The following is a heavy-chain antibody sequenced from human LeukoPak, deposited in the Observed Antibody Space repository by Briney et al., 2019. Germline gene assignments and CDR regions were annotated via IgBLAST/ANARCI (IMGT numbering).Heavy chain of an antibody. D-gene: IGHD3-22*01. CDR3: ARGDYYDSSGYYSYFDY. CDR1: GYTFTGYY. V-gene: IGHV1-2*02. Sequence: ASVKLCCKASGYTFTGYYMHWVRQAPGQGLEWMGWINPNSGGTNYAQKFQGRVTMTRDTSISTAYMELSRLRSDDTAVYYCARGDYYDSSGYYSYFDYWGQGTLVTVSS. J-gene: IGHJ4*02. CDR2: INPNSGGT.